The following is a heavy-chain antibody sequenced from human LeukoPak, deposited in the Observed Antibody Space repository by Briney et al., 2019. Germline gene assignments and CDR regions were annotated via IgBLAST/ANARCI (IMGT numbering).Heavy chain of an antibody. Sequence: GGSLRLSCAASGFTFSSYSMNWVRQAPGKGLEWVSSISSSSSYIYYADSVKGRFTISRDNAKNSLYLQMNSLRAEDTAVYYCARGPPTGGCSRKYSSSWYACWFDPWGQGTLVTVSS. CDR3: ARGPPTGGCSRKYSSSWYACWFDP. V-gene: IGHV3-21*01. CDR1: GFTFSSYS. J-gene: IGHJ5*02. CDR2: ISSSSSYI. D-gene: IGHD6-13*01.